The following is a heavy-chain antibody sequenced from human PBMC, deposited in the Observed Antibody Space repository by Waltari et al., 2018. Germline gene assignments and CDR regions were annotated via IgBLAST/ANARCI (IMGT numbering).Heavy chain of an antibody. CDR3: ARAPTGDGDDY. J-gene: IGHJ4*02. D-gene: IGHD7-27*01. Sequence: EVRLVESGGGLVQPGGSLILSCAASGFPCSSYSVNWVSQAPGKVLEWVSYISSSSSTISYADSVKRRFTISRDNAKNSLYLQMNSLRAEDTAVYYCARAPTGDGDDYLGQGTLVTVSS. V-gene: IGHV3-48*01. CDR1: GFPCSSYS. CDR2: ISSSSSTI.